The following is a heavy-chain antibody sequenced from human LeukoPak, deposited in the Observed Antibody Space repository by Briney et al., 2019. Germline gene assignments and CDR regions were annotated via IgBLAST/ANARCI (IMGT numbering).Heavy chain of an antibody. D-gene: IGHD3-22*01. CDR1: GFTFSNYA. V-gene: IGHV3-23*01. CDR3: TKGDYYDSSGYPQGD. CDR2: ISGSGAGT. Sequence: GGSLRLSCAASGFTFSNYAMSWVRQAPGKGLEWVSGISGSGAGTYYAESVKGRFTISRDNSKNTLYLQMTSLRAEDTAVYYCTKGDYYDSSGYPQGDWGQGTLVTVSS. J-gene: IGHJ4*02.